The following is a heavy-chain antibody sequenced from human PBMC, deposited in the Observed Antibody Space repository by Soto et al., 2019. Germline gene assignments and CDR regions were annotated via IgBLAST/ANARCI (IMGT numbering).Heavy chain of an antibody. CDR1: GFTFSDAW. CDR2: IKSKTAGGTT. V-gene: IGHV3-15*01. CDR3: TTDRFASPVDA. D-gene: IGHD3-10*01. J-gene: IGHJ5*02. Sequence: GGSLRLSCAASGFTFSDAWMSWVRQAPGKGLEWVGRIKSKTAGGTTDYAAHVKGRFTNSRDDSKNTLYLQMNSLKTEEKAVYYCTTDRFASPVDAWGQGTLVTVSS.